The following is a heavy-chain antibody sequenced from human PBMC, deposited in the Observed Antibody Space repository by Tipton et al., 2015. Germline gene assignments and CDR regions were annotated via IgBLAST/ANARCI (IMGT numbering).Heavy chain of an antibody. D-gene: IGHD3-16*01. CDR3: VRESCYGRGSCFDF. V-gene: IGHV3-48*01. J-gene: IGHJ4*02. Sequence: SLRLSCAASGFTFSSYSMNWVRQAPGKGLEWVSYISTSSSTIYYADSVKGRFTISRDNAKNSLYLQMNSLRVEDTAVYYCVRESCYGRGSCFDFWGQGTLVTVSS. CDR1: GFTFSSYS. CDR2: ISTSSSTI.